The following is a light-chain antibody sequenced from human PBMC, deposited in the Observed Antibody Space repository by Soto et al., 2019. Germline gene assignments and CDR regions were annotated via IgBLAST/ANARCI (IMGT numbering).Light chain of an antibody. V-gene: IGKV1-5*01. CDR2: DAS. Sequence: DIQMTQSPSTLSASVGDRVTITCRASQTIFSWLAWYQRKPGRAPNLLIYDASSLQSGVPSTFSGSGSGTEFTLTISSLQPGDFATYYCQQYNSYPWTFGQGTKVDIK. J-gene: IGKJ1*01. CDR1: QTIFSW. CDR3: QQYNSYPWT.